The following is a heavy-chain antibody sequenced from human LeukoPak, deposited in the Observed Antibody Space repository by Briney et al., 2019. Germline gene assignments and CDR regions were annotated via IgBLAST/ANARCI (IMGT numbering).Heavy chain of an antibody. D-gene: IGHD5-18*01. V-gene: IGHV1-69*04. CDR3: ARAKSGYSYGYVYYYGMDV. J-gene: IGHJ6*02. Sequence: SVTVSCTASGGTFSSYAISWVRQAPGQGLEWMGRIIPILGIANYAQKFQGRVTITADKSTSTAYMELSSLRSEDTAVYYCARAKSGYSYGYVYYYGMDVWGQGTTVTVSS. CDR1: GGTFSSYA. CDR2: IIPILGIA.